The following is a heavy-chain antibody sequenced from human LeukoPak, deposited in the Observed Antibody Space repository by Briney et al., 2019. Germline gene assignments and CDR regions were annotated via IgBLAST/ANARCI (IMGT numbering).Heavy chain of an antibody. Sequence: SQTLSLTCAISGDSVSSNSVTWHWIRQSPSRGLEWLGRTYYRSTWYNDYAVSVRGRITVNPDTSKNQFSLHLDSVTPEDTAVYYCARRLTQYDCFDPWGQGILVTVSS. J-gene: IGHJ5*02. D-gene: IGHD2-2*01. V-gene: IGHV6-1*01. CDR2: TYYRSTWYN. CDR3: ARRLTQYDCFDP. CDR1: GDSVSSNSVT.